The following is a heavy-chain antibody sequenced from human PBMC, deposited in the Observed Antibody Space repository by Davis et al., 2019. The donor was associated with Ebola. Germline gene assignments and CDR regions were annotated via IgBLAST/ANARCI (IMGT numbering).Heavy chain of an antibody. CDR3: ARDPRSSWYVVNYYYGMDV. Sequence: GESLKISCAASGFTFSSYAMSWVRQAPGKGLEWVSAISGSGGSTYYADSVKGRFTISRDNAKNSLYLQMNSLRDEDTAVYYCARDPRSSWYVVNYYYGMDVWGQGTTVTVSS. CDR2: ISGSGGST. CDR1: GFTFSSYA. V-gene: IGHV3-23*01. J-gene: IGHJ6*02. D-gene: IGHD6-13*01.